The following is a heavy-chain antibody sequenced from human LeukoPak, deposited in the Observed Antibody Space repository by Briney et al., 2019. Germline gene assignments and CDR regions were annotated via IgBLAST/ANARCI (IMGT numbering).Heavy chain of an antibody. CDR1: GGSFRAYY. V-gene: IGHV4-34*01. Sequence: SETLSLTCAVYGGSFRAYYWSWIRQSPGKGLEWIGEINRSGSTNYTPSLKSRVAMSLDTSKNQFSLRLKSVTAADTALYYCARGRSSGLSSSIDNWGQGTLVTVSS. D-gene: IGHD6-19*01. CDR2: INRSGST. J-gene: IGHJ4*02. CDR3: ARGRSSGLSSSIDN.